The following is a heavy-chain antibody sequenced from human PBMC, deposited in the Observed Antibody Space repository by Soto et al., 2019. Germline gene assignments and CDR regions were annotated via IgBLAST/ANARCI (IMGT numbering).Heavy chain of an antibody. J-gene: IGHJ3*02. Sequence: ASVKVSCKASGGTFSSYAISWVRQAPGQGLEWMGGIIPIFGTANYAQKFQGRVTITADESTSTAYMELSSLISEDTALYYFAREGQQLVWGFSPDAFDIWGQGTMVTVSS. V-gene: IGHV1-69*13. D-gene: IGHD6-13*01. CDR1: GGTFSSYA. CDR2: IIPIFGTA. CDR3: AREGQQLVWGFSPDAFDI.